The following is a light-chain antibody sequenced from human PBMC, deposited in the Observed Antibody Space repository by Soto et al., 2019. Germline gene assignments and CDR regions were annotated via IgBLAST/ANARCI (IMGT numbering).Light chain of an antibody. CDR1: QSVSSSY. J-gene: IGKJ1*01. CDR3: QQYVSSPWT. CDR2: GAS. V-gene: IGKV3-20*01. Sequence: EIVLTQSPDTLSLSPGERATLSCRASQSVSSSYLAWYQQKPGQAPRLRMYGASIRASGIPDRFSGSGSGTDFTLTISRLEPEEFAVYYCQQYVSSPWTFGQGTKVEIK.